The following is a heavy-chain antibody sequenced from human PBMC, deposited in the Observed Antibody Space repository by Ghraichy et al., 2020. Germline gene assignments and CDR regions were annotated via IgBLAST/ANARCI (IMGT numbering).Heavy chain of an antibody. CDR3: TTDGDPRY. Sequence: GGSLRLSCVASGFIFSDAWMNWVRQAPGKGLEWVGRIKSKTDGGITDYAAPVKGRFTVSRDDSKTALYLQMNSLKTEDTAVYYCTTDGDPRYWGQGTLVTVSS. D-gene: IGHD4-17*01. J-gene: IGHJ4*02. V-gene: IGHV3-15*01. CDR2: IKSKTDGGIT. CDR1: GFIFSDAW.